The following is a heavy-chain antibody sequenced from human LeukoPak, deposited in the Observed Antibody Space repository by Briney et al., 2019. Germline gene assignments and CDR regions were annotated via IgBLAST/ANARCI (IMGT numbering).Heavy chain of an antibody. V-gene: IGHV3-7*01. Sequence: PGGSLRLSCAASGFTFSSYWMSWVRQAPGKGLEWVANIKQDGSEKYYVDSVKGRFTISRDNAKNSLYLQMNSLRAEDTAVYYCARVRLSSSVRDYYYIDVWGKGTTVTVSS. CDR2: IKQDGSEK. D-gene: IGHD2-2*01. CDR1: GFTFSSYW. J-gene: IGHJ6*03. CDR3: ARVRLSSSVRDYYYIDV.